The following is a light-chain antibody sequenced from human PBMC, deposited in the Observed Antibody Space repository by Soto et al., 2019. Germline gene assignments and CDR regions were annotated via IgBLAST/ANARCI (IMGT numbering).Light chain of an antibody. Sequence: DIQMTQSPSSLSASVGDRVTITWRASQTISNYLNWYQHKPGKAPKLLIYAASSLHSGVPSTFSGSGSGTDFTLTISSLQPEDFATYYCQQSYSTPWTFGQGTKVEVK. V-gene: IGKV1-39*01. CDR2: AAS. J-gene: IGKJ1*01. CDR1: QTISNY. CDR3: QQSYSTPWT.